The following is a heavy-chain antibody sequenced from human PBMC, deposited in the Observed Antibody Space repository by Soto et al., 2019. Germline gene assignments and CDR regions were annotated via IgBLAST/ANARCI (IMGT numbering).Heavy chain of an antibody. Sequence: EVQLLESGGGFVPPGGSLRLSCAASGFIFSDYAMTWVRQAPGKGLVWVSAISGSGGKTYYADSVKGRFTISRDSSQNMMSLQMSGLRAEDTAIYYCVKGMNYYYYYMDVWGNGPTVTVSS. CDR2: ISGSGGKT. CDR1: GFIFSDYA. CDR3: VKGMNYYYYYMDV. J-gene: IGHJ6*03. V-gene: IGHV3-23*01.